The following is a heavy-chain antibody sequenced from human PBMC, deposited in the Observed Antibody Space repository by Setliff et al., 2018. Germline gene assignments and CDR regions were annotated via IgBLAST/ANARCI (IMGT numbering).Heavy chain of an antibody. CDR3: ERLVRYCSTTSCQRTSGDDF. CDR1: GYTFTDYG. Sequence: GASVKVSCKASGYTFTDYGISWVRQAPGQGLEWMGWISPYTGNTFYAPQLQGRVIMTTDTSAKTAYMDLRSLRSDDTAVYYCERLVRYCSTTSCQRTSGDDFWGLGTLVTVSS. J-gene: IGHJ4*02. CDR2: ISPYTGNT. D-gene: IGHD2-2*01. V-gene: IGHV1-18*01.